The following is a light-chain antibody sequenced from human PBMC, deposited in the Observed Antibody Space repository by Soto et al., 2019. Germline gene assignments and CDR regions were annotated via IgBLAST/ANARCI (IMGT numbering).Light chain of an antibody. V-gene: IGKV3-15*01. CDR1: QSVSSK. J-gene: IGKJ4*01. Sequence: EIAMTQSPATLSVSPGERATLSCRASQSVSSKLAWYQQKPGQAPRLLIYGASTGATGIPARFSGSGSGTEFSLTINSLQSEDFAIYYCQQYSSWPVTFGGGTKVDIK. CDR3: QQYSSWPVT. CDR2: GAS.